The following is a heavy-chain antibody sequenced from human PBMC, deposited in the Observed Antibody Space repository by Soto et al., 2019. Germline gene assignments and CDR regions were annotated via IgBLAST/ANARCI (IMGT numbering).Heavy chain of an antibody. CDR1: GFTFSTYG. Sequence: GGSLRLSCAASGFTFSTYGMHWVRQAPGKGLEYVAAISFDGTNIDYADSVKGRFTISRDNSKNTLFLQMNSLRAEDTAVFYCAKPLQPYDYYQGGMDVWGQGTTVTDSS. CDR2: ISFDGTNI. J-gene: IGHJ6*02. CDR3: AKPLQPYDYYQGGMDV. V-gene: IGHV3-30*18. D-gene: IGHD1-26*01.